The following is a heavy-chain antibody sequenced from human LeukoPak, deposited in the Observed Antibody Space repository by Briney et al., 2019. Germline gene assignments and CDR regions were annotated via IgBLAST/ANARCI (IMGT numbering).Heavy chain of an antibody. CDR2: IEEYGSEI. CDR3: ARPSFVTGSYYPL. V-gene: IGHV3-7*01. CDR1: GFTFSSYE. J-gene: IGHJ4*02. D-gene: IGHD1-26*01. Sequence: GGSLRLSCAASGFTFSSYEMNWVRQAPGKGLEWVANIEEYGSEIYYADSVRGRFTISRDNAKNSLYLQMNTLRAEDTAVYYCARPSFVTGSYYPLWGQGTLVAVSS.